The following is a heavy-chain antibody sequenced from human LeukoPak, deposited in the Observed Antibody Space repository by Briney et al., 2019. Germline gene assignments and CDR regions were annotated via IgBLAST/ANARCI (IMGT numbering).Heavy chain of an antibody. CDR3: ARVVTMVRGVNYYYGKDV. CDR2: ISAYNGNT. J-gene: IGHJ6*02. D-gene: IGHD3-10*01. V-gene: IGHV1-18*01. Sequence: ASVKVSCKASGYTFTSYGISWVRQAPGQGLEWMGWISAYNGNTNYAQKLQGRVTMTTDTSTSTAYMELRSLRSDDTAVYYCARVVTMVRGVNYYYGKDVWGRGTTVTVS. CDR1: GYTFTSYG.